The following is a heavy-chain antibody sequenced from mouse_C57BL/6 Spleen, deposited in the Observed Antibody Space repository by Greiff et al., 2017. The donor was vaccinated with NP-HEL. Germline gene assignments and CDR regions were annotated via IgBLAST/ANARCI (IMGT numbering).Heavy chain of an antibody. D-gene: IGHD2-3*01. CDR1: GYTFTDYY. V-gene: IGHV1-26*01. CDR3: ARWLLRFGFAY. J-gene: IGHJ3*01. Sequence: VQLKQSGPELVKPGASVKISCKASGYTFTDYYMNWVKQSHGKSLEWIGDINPNNGGTSYNQKFKGKATLTVDKSSSTAYMELRSLTSEDSAVYYCARWLLRFGFAYWGQGTLVTVSA. CDR2: INPNNGGT.